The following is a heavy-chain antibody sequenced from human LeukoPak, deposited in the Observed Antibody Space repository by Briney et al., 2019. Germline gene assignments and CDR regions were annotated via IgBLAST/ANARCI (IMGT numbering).Heavy chain of an antibody. CDR3: AGQILTGNWFDP. CDR1: GGTFSSYA. D-gene: IGHD3-9*01. V-gene: IGHV1-8*02. Sequence: GASVKVSCKASGGTFSSYAISWVRQATGQGLEWMGWMNPNGGNTGYAQKFQGRVTMTRNTSISTAYMELSSLRSEDTAVYYCAGQILTGNWFDPWGQGTLVTVSS. J-gene: IGHJ5*02. CDR2: MNPNGGNT.